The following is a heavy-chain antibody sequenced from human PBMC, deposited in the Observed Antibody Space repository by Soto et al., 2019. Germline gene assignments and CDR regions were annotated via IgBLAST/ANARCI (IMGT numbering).Heavy chain of an antibody. J-gene: IGHJ4*02. D-gene: IGHD2-21*02. Sequence: LSLTCIVSRESISSSSYYWGWIRQPPGEGLEWIGSIYYSGRTYYNPSFKSRVTISIDTSKNQFSLKLSSVTATDTAVYYCARQRTTVVTQAYFDHWGQGALVTVSS. V-gene: IGHV4-39*01. CDR2: IYYSGRT. CDR1: RESISSSSYY. CDR3: ARQRTTVVTQAYFDH.